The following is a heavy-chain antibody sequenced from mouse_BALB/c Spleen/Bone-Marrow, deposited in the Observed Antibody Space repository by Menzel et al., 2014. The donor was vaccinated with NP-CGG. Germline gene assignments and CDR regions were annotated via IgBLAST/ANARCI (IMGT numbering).Heavy chain of an antibody. CDR1: GYTFSSYW. CDR3: VFSGDYYGYFDV. Sequence: VQLQQSGAELMKPGASVKISCKATGYTFSSYWIEWVKQRPGHGLEWIGEILPGSGTTNYNENFKGKATFTADTSSNTSYMQLSSLTSEDSAVNYCVFSGDYYGYFDVWGAGTTVTVSS. V-gene: IGHV1-9*01. J-gene: IGHJ1*01. D-gene: IGHD1-3*01. CDR2: ILPGSGTT.